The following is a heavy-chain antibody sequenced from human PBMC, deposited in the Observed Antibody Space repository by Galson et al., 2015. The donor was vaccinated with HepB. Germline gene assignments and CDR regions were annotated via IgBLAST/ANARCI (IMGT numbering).Heavy chain of an antibody. CDR2: ISYDGSNK. J-gene: IGHJ4*02. Sequence: SLRLSCAASGFTFSSYAMHWVRQAPGKGLEWVAVISYDGSNKYYADSVKGRFTISRDNSKNTLYLQMNSLRAEDTAVYYCARDYGSVYNDYWGQGTLVTVSS. CDR1: GFTFSSYA. D-gene: IGHD3-10*01. CDR3: ARDYGSVYNDY. V-gene: IGHV3-30*04.